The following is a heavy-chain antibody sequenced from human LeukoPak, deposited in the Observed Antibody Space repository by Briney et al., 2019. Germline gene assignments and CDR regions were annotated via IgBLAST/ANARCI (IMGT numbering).Heavy chain of an antibody. CDR3: VKGDKSTGWD. D-gene: IGHD2/OR15-2a*01. Sequence: ETLSLTCTVSGGSISSYYWSWVRQAPGKGLEWLSGINGGGDYKVYADSVKGRFTISRDNSKNMLYLQMNNLGAEDTALYYCVKGDKSTGWDWGQGTLVTVSS. CDR2: INGGGDYK. CDR1: GGSISSYY. V-gene: IGHV3-23*01. J-gene: IGHJ4*02.